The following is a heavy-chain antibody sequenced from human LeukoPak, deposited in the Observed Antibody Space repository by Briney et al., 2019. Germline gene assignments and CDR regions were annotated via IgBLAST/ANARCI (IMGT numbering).Heavy chain of an antibody. CDR2: IDPSDSYT. J-gene: IGHJ4*02. V-gene: IGHV5-10-1*01. CDR3: ARHFDIVVVPAAMHGFDY. Sequence: KVGESLKISCKGSGYSFTSYWISWVRQMPGKGLEWMGRIDPSDSYTNYSPSFQGHVTISADKSISTAYLQWSSLKASDTAMYYCARHFDIVVVPAAMHGFDYWGQGTLVTVSS. CDR1: GYSFTSYW. D-gene: IGHD2-2*01.